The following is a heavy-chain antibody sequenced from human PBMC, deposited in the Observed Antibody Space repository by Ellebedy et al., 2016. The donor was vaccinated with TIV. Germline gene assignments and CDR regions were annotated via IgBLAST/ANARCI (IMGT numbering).Heavy chain of an antibody. D-gene: IGHD3-16*01. CDR2: IYYNGFS. J-gene: IGHJ4*02. CDR1: GASISASNYY. Sequence: GSLRLXXTVSGASISASNYYWGWIRQPPGKGLEWIGYIYYNGFSNYNPSLRGRVTISVDTSRSQFSLKVTSVTAADTAVYYCARVSGGGGSPSDYWGPGIRVNVSS. V-gene: IGHV4-61*05. CDR3: ARVSGGGGSPSDY.